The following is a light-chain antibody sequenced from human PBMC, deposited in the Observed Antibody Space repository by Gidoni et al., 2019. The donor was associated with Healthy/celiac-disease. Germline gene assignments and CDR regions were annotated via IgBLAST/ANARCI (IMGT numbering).Light chain of an antibody. Sequence: DIQMTHSPSSLSASVGDRVTITCRASQTIGTFLNWYQQTPGSAPKFLIQSASRVQGGAPSRFSGSGSGTEFTFIISSLQHEDFATYYCQQSYTFPWTFXPXTKVDIK. CDR3: QQSYTFPWT. CDR1: QTIGTF. V-gene: IGKV1-39*01. CDR2: SAS. J-gene: IGKJ1*01.